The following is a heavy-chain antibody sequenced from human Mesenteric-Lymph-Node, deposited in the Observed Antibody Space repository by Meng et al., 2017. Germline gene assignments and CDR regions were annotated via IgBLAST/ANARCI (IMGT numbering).Heavy chain of an antibody. CDR1: GFSVSSNY. J-gene: IGHJ6*02. CDR2: INHSGST. CDR3: ARVGSGSYFYYYYGMDV. D-gene: IGHD3-10*01. V-gene: IGHV4-34*01. Sequence: GSLRLSCAASGFSVSSNYMRWVRQAPGKGLEWIGEINHSGSTNYNPSLKSRVTISVDTSKNQFSLKLSSVTAADTAVYYCARVGSGSYFYYYYGMDVWGQGTTVTVSS.